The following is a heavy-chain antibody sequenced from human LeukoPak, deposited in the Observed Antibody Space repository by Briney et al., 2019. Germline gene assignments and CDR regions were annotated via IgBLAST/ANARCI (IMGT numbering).Heavy chain of an antibody. V-gene: IGHV4-59*01. D-gene: IGHD3-9*01. CDR1: GGSISSYY. Sequence: SETLSLTCTVSGGSISSYYWSWIRQPPGKGLEWIGYIYYSGSTNYNPSLKSRVTISVDTSKNQFSLKLSSVTAADTAVYYCARVNYDISTGYSYYFDYWGQGTLVTVSS. CDR3: ARVNYDISTGYSYYFDY. J-gene: IGHJ4*02. CDR2: IYYSGST.